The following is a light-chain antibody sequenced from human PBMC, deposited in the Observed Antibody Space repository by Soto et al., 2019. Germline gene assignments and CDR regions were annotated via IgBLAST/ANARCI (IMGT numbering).Light chain of an antibody. CDR2: DNS. Sequence: QSVLTQPPSVSAAPGQKVTISCSGSSSNIGNNYVSWYQQLPGTAPKLLIYDNSMRPSGIPDRFSGSKSGTSATLGITGLQTGDAADYYCGTWDSRLSVWMFGGGTQLTVL. V-gene: IGLV1-51*01. J-gene: IGLJ3*02. CDR1: SSNIGNNY. CDR3: GTWDSRLSVWM.